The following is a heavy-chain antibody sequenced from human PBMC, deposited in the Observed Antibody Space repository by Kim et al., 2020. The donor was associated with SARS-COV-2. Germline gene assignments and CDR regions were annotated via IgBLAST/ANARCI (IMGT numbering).Heavy chain of an antibody. Sequence: SETLSLTCAVYGGSFSGYHWSWIRQTPGKGLEWIGAINQSGSAYYNPSLRSRLTISVDTSKNQFSLRLSSVTAADTSVYYCARGFTPDCSGDSCYVAWG. CDR2: INQSGSA. CDR3: ARGFTPDCSGDSCYVA. CDR1: GGSFSGYH. V-gene: IGHV4-34*01. D-gene: IGHD6-19*01. J-gene: IGHJ5*01.